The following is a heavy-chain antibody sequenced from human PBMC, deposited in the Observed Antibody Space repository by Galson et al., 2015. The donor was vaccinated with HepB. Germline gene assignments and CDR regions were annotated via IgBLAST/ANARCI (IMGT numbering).Heavy chain of an antibody. CDR2: IWYDGSNK. J-gene: IGHJ5*02. Sequence: SLRLSCAASGFTFSSYGMHWVRQAPGKGLEWVAVIWYDGSNKYYADSVKGRFTISRDNSKNTLYLQMNSLRAEDTAVYYCARAIAAAGTGGWFDPWGQGTLVTVSS. D-gene: IGHD6-13*01. CDR1: GFTFSSYG. V-gene: IGHV3-33*01. CDR3: ARAIAAAGTGGWFDP.